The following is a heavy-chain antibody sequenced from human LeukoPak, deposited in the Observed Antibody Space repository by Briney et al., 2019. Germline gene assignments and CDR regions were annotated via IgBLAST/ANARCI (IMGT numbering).Heavy chain of an antibody. V-gene: IGHV4-4*07. Sequence: ASETLSLTCTVSGGSISSYYWNWIRQPAGKGLEWIGRIYSSGSTNYNPSLKSRVTMSVDTSKNQFSLKLSSVTAADTAVFYCAKRSGYTTGWFFDFWGQGTLVTVSS. J-gene: IGHJ4*02. D-gene: IGHD6-19*01. CDR3: AKRSGYTTGWFFDF. CDR2: IYSSGST. CDR1: GGSISSYY.